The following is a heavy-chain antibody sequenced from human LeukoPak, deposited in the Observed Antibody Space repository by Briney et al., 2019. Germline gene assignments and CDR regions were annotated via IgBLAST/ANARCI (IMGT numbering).Heavy chain of an antibody. D-gene: IGHD6-19*01. CDR1: GFTFSNYW. V-gene: IGHV3-7*01. J-gene: IGHJ4*02. CDR2: IKQDGSDK. Sequence: GGSLRLSCAASGFTFSNYWMSWVRQAPGKGLEWVAKIKQDGSDKYYVDSVKGRFTISRDNAKDSLYLQMNSLRAEDTAVYYCASKQWLVSDFDYWGQGTLVTVSS. CDR3: ASKQWLVSDFDY.